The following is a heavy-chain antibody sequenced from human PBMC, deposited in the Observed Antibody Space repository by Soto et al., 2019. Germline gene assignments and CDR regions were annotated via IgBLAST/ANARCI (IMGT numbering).Heavy chain of an antibody. Sequence: GSPGLSCGASGFTFRDRYIGWVRQGPGKGLEWVARIRNKGGFITEYAASVQGRFTVSRDDSKNSVFLQMNSLKTEDTALYYCASPQRISSVWSYHWGQGALVTVSS. CDR2: IRNKGGFIT. V-gene: IGHV3-72*01. D-gene: IGHD6-19*01. CDR3: ASPQRISSVWSYH. J-gene: IGHJ5*02. CDR1: GFTFRDRY.